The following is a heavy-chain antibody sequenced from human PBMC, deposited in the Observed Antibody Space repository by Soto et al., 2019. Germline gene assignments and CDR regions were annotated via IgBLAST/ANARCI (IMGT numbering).Heavy chain of an antibody. D-gene: IGHD6-19*01. V-gene: IGHV3-30-3*01. CDR2: ISYDGSNK. CDR3: ARPYSSGWYGDLDY. J-gene: IGHJ4*02. CDR1: GFTFSSYA. Sequence: QVQLVESGGGVVQPGRSLRLSCTASGFTFSSYAMHWVRQAPGKGLEWVAVISYDGSNKYYADSVKGRFTISRDNSKNTMNLQMNSLRVEDTAVYYCARPYSSGWYGDLDYWGQGPLVNVSS.